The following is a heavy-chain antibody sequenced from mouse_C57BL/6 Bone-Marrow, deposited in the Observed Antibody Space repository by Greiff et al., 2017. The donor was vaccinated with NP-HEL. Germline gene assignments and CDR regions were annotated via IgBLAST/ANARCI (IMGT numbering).Heavy chain of an antibody. J-gene: IGHJ1*03. D-gene: IGHD2-2*01. CDR2: INPNNGGT. Sequence: EVQLQQSGPELVKPGASVKISCKASGYTFTDYYMNWVKQSHGKSLEWIGDINPNNGGTSYNQKFKGKATLTVDKSSSTAYMELRSLTSEDTAVYYGAREWVYGDDENFDVWGTGTTGTVSS. V-gene: IGHV1-26*01. CDR3: AREWVYGDDENFDV. CDR1: GYTFTDYY.